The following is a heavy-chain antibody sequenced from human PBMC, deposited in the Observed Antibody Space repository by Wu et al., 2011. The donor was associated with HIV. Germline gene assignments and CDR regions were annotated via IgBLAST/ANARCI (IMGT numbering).Heavy chain of an antibody. Sequence: QVQLVQSGAEVKKPGASVKVSCKASGYTFTGSYIHWVRQAPGQGLEWMGWINPNSGGTNFAQKFQGRVTMTRDTSISTAYMELSRVRSDDTAVYYCAREWRPQNVAAAATCDYWGQGTLVTVSS. CDR3: AREWRPQNVAAAATCDY. CDR2: INPNSGGT. J-gene: IGHJ4*02. V-gene: IGHV1-2*02. D-gene: IGHD6-13*01. CDR1: GYTFTGSY.